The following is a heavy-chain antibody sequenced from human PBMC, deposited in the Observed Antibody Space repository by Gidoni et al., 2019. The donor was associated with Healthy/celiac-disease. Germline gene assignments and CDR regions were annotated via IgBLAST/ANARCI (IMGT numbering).Heavy chain of an antibody. V-gene: IGHV3-21*01. Sequence: EVQLVESGGGLVKPGGSLRLSCAASAFTFSSYSMNWVRPAPGTGRGGVSSISSSSSYINYADSVKGRFTISRDNAKNSLYLQMNSLRAEDTAVYYCARGRGGSSFDYWGQGTLVTVSS. J-gene: IGHJ4*02. CDR1: AFTFSSYS. CDR3: ARGRGGSSFDY. D-gene: IGHD2-15*01. CDR2: ISSSSSYI.